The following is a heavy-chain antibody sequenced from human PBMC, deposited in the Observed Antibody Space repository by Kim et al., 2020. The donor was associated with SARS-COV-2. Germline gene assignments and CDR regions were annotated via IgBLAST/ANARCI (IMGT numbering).Heavy chain of an antibody. CDR1: GFTFSSYG. Sequence: GGSLRFSCAASGFTFSSYGMHWVRQAPGKGLEWVAVIWYDGSNKYYADSVKGRFTISRDNSKNTLYLQMNSLRAEDTAVYYCAREPGIAAAEDYWGQGTLVTVSS. D-gene: IGHD6-13*01. CDR3: AREPGIAAAEDY. V-gene: IGHV3-33*01. CDR2: IWYDGSNK. J-gene: IGHJ4*02.